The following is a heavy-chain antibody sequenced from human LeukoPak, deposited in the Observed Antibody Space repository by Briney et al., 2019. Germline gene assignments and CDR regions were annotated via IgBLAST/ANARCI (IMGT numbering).Heavy chain of an antibody. CDR3: ATVKYDYGDPVGWFDP. CDR1: GFPFSASA. Sequence: GSLRLSCAAPGFPFSASAMTWVRQAPGKGLEWVSHILSTGTTYYADSVRGRFTISRDNSKNTLYLLMTSLRADDTAVYYCATVKYDYGDPVGWFDPWGQGTLVTVSS. J-gene: IGHJ5*02. CDR2: ILSTGTT. D-gene: IGHD4-17*01. V-gene: IGHV3-23*01.